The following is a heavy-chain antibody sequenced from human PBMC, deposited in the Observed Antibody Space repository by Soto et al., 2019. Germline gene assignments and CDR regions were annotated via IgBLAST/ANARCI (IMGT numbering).Heavy chain of an antibody. D-gene: IGHD1-1*01. Sequence: QVQLVQSGAEEKKPGASVKDSCKASGYTFTSYAMHWVRQAPGQRLEWMGWINAGNGNTKYSQKFQGRVTMTRDTAASTAYTELSSLRSEDTAVYYCARGPGTGMDVWGQGTTVTVSS. CDR2: INAGNGNT. J-gene: IGHJ6*02. V-gene: IGHV1-3*05. CDR1: GYTFTSYA. CDR3: ARGPGTGMDV.